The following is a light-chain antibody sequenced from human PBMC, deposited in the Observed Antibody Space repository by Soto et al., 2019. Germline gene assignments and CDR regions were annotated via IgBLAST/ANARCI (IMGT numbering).Light chain of an antibody. Sequence: SALTQPPPASGTPGQRVTISCSGSSSNIGSNTVNWYQQLPGTAPKLLIYSNNQRPSGVPDRFSGSKSGTPASLAISGLQSEDEADYYCAAWDASLSGYVFGTGTKVTVL. CDR2: SNN. CDR1: SSNIGSNT. J-gene: IGLJ1*01. CDR3: AAWDASLSGYV. V-gene: IGLV1-44*01.